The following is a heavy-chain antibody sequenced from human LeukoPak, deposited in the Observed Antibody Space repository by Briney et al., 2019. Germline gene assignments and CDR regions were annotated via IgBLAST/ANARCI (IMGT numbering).Heavy chain of an antibody. CDR3: ARVHCSGGSCYGEVFDY. J-gene: IGHJ4*02. Sequence: GGSLRLSCAASGFTVSSNYMSWVRQAPGKGLEWVSVIYSGGSTYYADSVKGRFTISRDNSKNTLYLQMNSLRAEDTAVYYCARVHCSGGSCYGEVFDYWGQGTLVTVSS. CDR1: GFTVSSNY. V-gene: IGHV3-53*01. CDR2: IYSGGST. D-gene: IGHD2-15*01.